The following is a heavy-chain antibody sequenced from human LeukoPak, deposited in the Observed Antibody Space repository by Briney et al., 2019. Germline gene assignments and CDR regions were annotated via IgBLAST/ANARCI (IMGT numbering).Heavy chain of an antibody. D-gene: IGHD3-10*01. CDR3: ATLTVRGVINI. CDR1: GFTFSNTW. J-gene: IGHJ4*02. CDR2: IQSKTDGGTT. Sequence: GSLRLSCAASGFTFSNTWMNWVRQAPGKGLEWVGRIQSKTDGGTTEYAAPVKGRFTISRDDSKTTLYLQMNSLKTEDTAVYYCATLTVRGVINIWGQGTLVTVSS. V-gene: IGHV3-15*01.